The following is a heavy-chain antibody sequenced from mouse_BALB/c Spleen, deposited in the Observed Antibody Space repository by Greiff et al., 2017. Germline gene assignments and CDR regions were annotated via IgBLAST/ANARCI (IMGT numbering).Heavy chain of an antibody. CDR3: ARGGIDY. V-gene: IGHV5-17*02. Sequence: DVQLVESGGGLVQPGGSRKLSCAASGFTFSSFGMHWVRQAPEKGLEWVAYISSGSSTIYYADTVKGRFTISRDNPKNTLFLQMTSLRSEDTAMYYCARGGIDYWGQGTTLTVSS. J-gene: IGHJ2*01. CDR2: ISSGSSTI. CDR1: GFTFSSFG.